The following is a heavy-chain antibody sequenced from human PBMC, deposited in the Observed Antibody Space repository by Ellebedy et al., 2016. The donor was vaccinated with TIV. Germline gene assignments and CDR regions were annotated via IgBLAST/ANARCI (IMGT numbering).Heavy chain of an antibody. D-gene: IGHD1-1*01. J-gene: IGHJ4*02. CDR3: ARDTTSDY. V-gene: IGHV3-72*01. Sequence: PGGSLRLSCVVSGFTFGDHYMDWVRQAPGKGLEWVGRIKNKANSYTTDYAASVKGRVTISRDDSKNSLYLQMNRLKTEDTAIYYCARDTTSDYWGQGALVTVSS. CDR1: GFTFGDHY. CDR2: IKNKANSYTT.